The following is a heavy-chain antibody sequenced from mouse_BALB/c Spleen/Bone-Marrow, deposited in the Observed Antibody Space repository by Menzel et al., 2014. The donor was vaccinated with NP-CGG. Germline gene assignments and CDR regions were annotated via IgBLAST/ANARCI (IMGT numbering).Heavy chain of an antibody. J-gene: IGHJ1*01. V-gene: IGHV7-3*02. Sequence: EVKLVESGGGLVQPGGSLRLSCATSGFTFTDYYMSWVRQPPGKALEWLGFIRNKANGYTTEYSASVKGRFTISRDNSQSILYLQMNTLRAEDSATYYCARDEKVRIYWYFDVWGAGTTVTVSS. CDR1: GFTFTDYY. CDR2: IRNKANGYTT. CDR3: ARDEKVRIYWYFDV. D-gene: IGHD2-14*01.